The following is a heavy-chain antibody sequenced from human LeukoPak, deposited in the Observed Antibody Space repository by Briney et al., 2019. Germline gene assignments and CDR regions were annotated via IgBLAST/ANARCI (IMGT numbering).Heavy chain of an antibody. CDR3: ARAYYYDSSGSNFDY. CDR1: GYSFRNYG. CDR2: ISANNGNT. V-gene: IGHV1-18*01. J-gene: IGHJ4*02. D-gene: IGHD3-22*01. Sequence: GASVKVSCKASGYSFRNYGISWVRQAPGQGPEWMRWISANNGNTNYAQRFQGRVTMTTDTSTSTAYMELRSLRSDDTAVYYCARAYYYDSSGSNFDYWGQGTLVTVSS.